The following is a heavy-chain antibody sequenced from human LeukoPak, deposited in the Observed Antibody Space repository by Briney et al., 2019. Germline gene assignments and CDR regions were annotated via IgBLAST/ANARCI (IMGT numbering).Heavy chain of an antibody. Sequence: PGGSLRLSCAASGFTFSSYAMSWVRQAPGKGLEWVSAISGSGGSTYYADSVKGRFTISRDNSKNTLYLQMNSLRAEDTAVYYCAKGEGYSSSPRVDYWGQGTLVTVSS. D-gene: IGHD6-6*01. J-gene: IGHJ4*02. CDR1: GFTFSSYA. CDR2: ISGSGGST. CDR3: AKGEGYSSSPRVDY. V-gene: IGHV3-23*01.